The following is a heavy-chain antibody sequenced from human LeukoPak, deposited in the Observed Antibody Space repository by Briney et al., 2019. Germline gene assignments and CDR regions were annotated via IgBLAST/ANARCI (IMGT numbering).Heavy chain of an antibody. V-gene: IGHV1-18*01. CDR3: ARGVELWFRSGIDY. CDR1: GYTFTSYD. CDR2: ISAYNGNT. D-gene: IGHD5-18*01. Sequence: AASVKVSCKASGYTFTSYDISWVRQAPGQGLEWMGWISAYNGNTNYAQKFQGRVTITRDTSASTAYMELSSLRSEDTAVYYCARGVELWFRSGIDYWGQGTLVTVSS. J-gene: IGHJ4*02.